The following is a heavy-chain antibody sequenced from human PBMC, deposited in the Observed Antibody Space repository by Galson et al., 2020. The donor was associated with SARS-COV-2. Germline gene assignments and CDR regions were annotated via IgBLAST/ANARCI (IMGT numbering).Heavy chain of an antibody. CDR2: ISYDGTKE. CDR1: GFTLSNYA. J-gene: IGHJ3*02. Sequence: GGSLRLSCGASGFTLSNYAMHWVRQAPGKGLEWVAVISYDGTKEYYADSVKGRFTISRDNSKNTLYLQMIGLRAEDTAVYYCARDELPPFDIWGQGTWVSVSS. CDR3: ARDELPPFDI. V-gene: IGHV3-30-3*01. D-gene: IGHD1-1*01.